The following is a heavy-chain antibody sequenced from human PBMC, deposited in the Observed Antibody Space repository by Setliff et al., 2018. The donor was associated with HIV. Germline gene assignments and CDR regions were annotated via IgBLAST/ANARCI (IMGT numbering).Heavy chain of an antibody. D-gene: IGHD2-8*02. CDR1: GGSISGYY. J-gene: IGHJ4*02. Sequence: SETLSLTCNVSGGSISGYYWSWIRQPAGKGLEWFGRSAYNTYNPLLESRVTMSLDTSRNQITLTLKSVTAADTAVYFCARIDPGKFWSLDYWGRGTLVTVSS. CDR2: SAYN. CDR3: ARIDPGKFWSLDY. V-gene: IGHV4-4*07.